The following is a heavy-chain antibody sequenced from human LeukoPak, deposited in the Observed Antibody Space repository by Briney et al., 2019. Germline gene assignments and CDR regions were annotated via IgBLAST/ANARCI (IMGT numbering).Heavy chain of an antibody. CDR2: TSSSSTYI. CDR3: ARERAAGISSDYFDY. CDR1: GFTFSDYS. D-gene: IGHD3-22*01. J-gene: IGHJ4*02. V-gene: IGHV3-21*01. Sequence: GGSLRLSCAASGFTFSDYSMNWVRQAPGRGLEWVSSTSSSSTYIYYADSVKGRFTISRDNAKNSLYLQMNSLRAEDTAVYYCARERAAGISSDYFDYWGQGTLVTVS.